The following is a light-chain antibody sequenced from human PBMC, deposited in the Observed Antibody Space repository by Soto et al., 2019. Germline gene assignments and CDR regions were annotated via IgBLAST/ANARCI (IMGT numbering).Light chain of an antibody. J-gene: IGKJ1*01. V-gene: IGKV3-20*01. CDR1: QSVPSDS. CDR3: QHYDIATRT. Sequence: EIVLTQSPATLSVSPREEVILSCRASQSVPSDSLAWYQHKPGQSPRLLIYAISKKATGVPAKFGGSGTGTDFTLSVNTVQPEDFAVYYCQHYDIATRTFGPGTKLEVK. CDR2: AIS.